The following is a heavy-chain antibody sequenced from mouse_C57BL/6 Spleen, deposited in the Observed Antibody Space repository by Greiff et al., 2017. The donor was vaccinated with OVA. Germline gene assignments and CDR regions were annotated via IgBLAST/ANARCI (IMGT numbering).Heavy chain of an antibody. V-gene: IGHV1-64*01. J-gene: IGHJ4*01. D-gene: IGHD1-1*02. CDR3: AKGLWEGAMDY. Sequence: VQLQQPGAELVKPGASVKLSCKASGYTFTSYWMHWVKQRPGQGLEWIGMIHPNSGSTNYNEKFKSQATLTVDKSSSTAYMQLSSLTSEDSSVYYCAKGLWEGAMDYWGQGTSVTVSS. CDR1: GYTFTSYW. CDR2: IHPNSGST.